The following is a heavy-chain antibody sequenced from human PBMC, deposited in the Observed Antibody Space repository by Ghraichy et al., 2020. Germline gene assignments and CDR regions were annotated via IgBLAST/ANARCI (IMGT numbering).Heavy chain of an antibody. J-gene: IGHJ3*02. V-gene: IGHV3-53*04. D-gene: IGHD1-1*01. CDR1: GFTVSSNY. CDR3: ARVRGWNDYRDAFVI. CDR2: IYSGGST. Sequence: GGSLRLSCAASGFTVSSNYMSWVRQAPGKGLEWVSVIYSGGSTYYADSVKGRFTISRHNSKNTLYLQMNSLRAEDTAVYYCARVRGWNDYRDAFVIWGQGTMVTVSS.